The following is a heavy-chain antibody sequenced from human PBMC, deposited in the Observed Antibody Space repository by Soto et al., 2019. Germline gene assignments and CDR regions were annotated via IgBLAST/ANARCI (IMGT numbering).Heavy chain of an antibody. D-gene: IGHD2-2*02. CDR3: ARDGTRGPVVYEVVVPAAIFWSYYYYGMDV. J-gene: IGHJ6*02. CDR2: INPSGGST. V-gene: IGHV1-46*01. Sequence: ASVKVSCKASGYTFTMYYMHCVLQSPLRWLDWMGMINPSGGSTSYAQKFQGRVTMTRDTSTSTVYMELSSLGSEDTAVYYCARDGTRGPVVYEVVVPAAIFWSYYYYGMDVWGQGTTVTVSS. CDR1: GYTFTMYY.